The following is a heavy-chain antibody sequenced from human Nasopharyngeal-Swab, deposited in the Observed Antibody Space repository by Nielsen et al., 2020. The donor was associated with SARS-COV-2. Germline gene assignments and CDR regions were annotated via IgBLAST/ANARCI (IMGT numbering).Heavy chain of an antibody. J-gene: IGHJ5*02. CDR1: GGSISSGGYY. CDR2: IYYSGST. D-gene: IGHD4-17*01. CDR3: ARGQTDYGAYRWFDP. V-gene: IGHV4-31*03. Sequence: SETLSLTCTVSGGSISSGGYYWSWIRQHQGKGLEWIGYIYYSGSTYYNPSLKSRVTISVDTSKNQFSLKLSSVTAADTAVYYCARGQTDYGAYRWFDPWGQGTLVTVSS.